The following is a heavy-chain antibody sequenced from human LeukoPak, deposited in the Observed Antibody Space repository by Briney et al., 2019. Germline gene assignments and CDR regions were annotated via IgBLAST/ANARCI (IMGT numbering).Heavy chain of an antibody. V-gene: IGHV4-39*07. D-gene: IGHD7-27*01. CDR3: VRESGDLGKTYDS. Sequence: SETLSLTCTVSGGSISSSSYYWGWIRQPPGKGLEWIGSIYHSGSTYYNPSLKSRVIISLDTPKNQFSLNLSSVTAADTAVYYCVRESGDLGKTYDSWGQGTLVTVSS. J-gene: IGHJ4*02. CDR2: IYHSGST. CDR1: GGSISSSSYY.